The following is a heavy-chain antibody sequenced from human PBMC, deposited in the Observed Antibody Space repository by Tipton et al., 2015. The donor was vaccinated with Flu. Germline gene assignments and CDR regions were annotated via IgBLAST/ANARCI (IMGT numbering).Heavy chain of an antibody. D-gene: IGHD1-1*01. V-gene: IGHV4-61*02. CDR1: GASINSDVSH. CDR2: IFTSGST. Sequence: TLSLTCTVSGASINSDVSHWSWVRQSAAKGLEWIGRIFTSGSTNYNPPLESRVTISLDTSKNQFSLKLTSVTAADTAVYFCTKDTRATAGMDFWGRGTTVTVSS. CDR3: TKDTRATAGMDF. J-gene: IGHJ6*02.